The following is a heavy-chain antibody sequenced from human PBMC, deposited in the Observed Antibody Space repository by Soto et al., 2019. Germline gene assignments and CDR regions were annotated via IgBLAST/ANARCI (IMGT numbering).Heavy chain of an antibody. Sequence: QVQLVQSGAEVKKPGASVKVSCKASGYTFTSYYMHWVRQAPGQGLEWMGIINPSGGSTSYAQKFQGRVTMTRDTSTSTVYMELSSLRSEDTAVYYCARAGGDITGTTYYFDYWGQGTLVTVSS. CDR3: ARAGGDITGTTYYFDY. J-gene: IGHJ4*02. CDR2: INPSGGST. V-gene: IGHV1-46*01. CDR1: GYTFTSYY. D-gene: IGHD1-20*01.